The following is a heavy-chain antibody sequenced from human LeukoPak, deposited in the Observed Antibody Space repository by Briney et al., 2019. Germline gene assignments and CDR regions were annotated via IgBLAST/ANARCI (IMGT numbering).Heavy chain of an antibody. D-gene: IGHD2-8*02. Sequence: GASVKVSCKASVYTFTNYYMHWVRQATGQGLEWVGLINPTGTGTNYAQKFRGRVTLTRDTSTTTVYMELSSLRSEDTAVYYCAREESGGYFDYWGQGTPVTVSS. CDR3: AREESGGYFDY. CDR1: VYTFTNYY. J-gene: IGHJ4*02. CDR2: INPTGTGT. V-gene: IGHV1-46*01.